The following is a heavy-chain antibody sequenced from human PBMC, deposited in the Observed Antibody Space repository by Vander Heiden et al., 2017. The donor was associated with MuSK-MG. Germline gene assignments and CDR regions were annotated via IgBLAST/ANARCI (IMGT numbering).Heavy chain of an antibody. D-gene: IGHD6-13*01. CDR1: GFTFSSYG. V-gene: IGHV3-30*18. Sequence: QVQLVASGGGVVQPGRSLRLSCAASGFTFSSYGMHWVRQAPGKGLEWVAVISYDGSNKYYADSVKGRFTISRDNSKNTLYLQMNSLRAEDTAVYYCAKPIRPYSSSWYFDYWGQGTLVTVSS. CDR2: ISYDGSNK. J-gene: IGHJ4*02. CDR3: AKPIRPYSSSWYFDY.